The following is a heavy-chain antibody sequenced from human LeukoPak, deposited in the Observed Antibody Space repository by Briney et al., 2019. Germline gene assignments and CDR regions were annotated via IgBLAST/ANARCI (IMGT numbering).Heavy chain of an antibody. V-gene: IGHV3-23*01. CDR1: GFTFSSYE. D-gene: IGHD6-19*01. CDR2: ISGSGDST. CDR3: ARRSGIAVAGAFGY. Sequence: GGSLRLSCAASGFTFSSYEMNWVRQAPGKGLEWVSGISGSGDSTYYADSVKGRFTISRDNSKNTLYLQMNSLRAEDTAVYYCARRSGIAVAGAFGYWGQGTLVTVSS. J-gene: IGHJ4*02.